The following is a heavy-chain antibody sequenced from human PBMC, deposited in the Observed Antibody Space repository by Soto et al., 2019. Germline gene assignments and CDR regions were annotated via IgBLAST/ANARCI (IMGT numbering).Heavy chain of an antibody. CDR1: GASISNYY. Sequence: QVHLQQSGPGLVKPSETLSLSCTISGASISNYYWSWIRQVPGKGMEWIGYVNDGWGAAYNPSLLSRFAVSLDTSMSLLSLKTSSVTAPDPAVYYCVRQGFGALPGLVDVLGQGTTVTVSS. D-gene: IGHD3-10*01. V-gene: IGHV4-59*08. J-gene: IGHJ6*02. CDR3: VRQGFGALPGLVDV. CDR2: VNDGWGA.